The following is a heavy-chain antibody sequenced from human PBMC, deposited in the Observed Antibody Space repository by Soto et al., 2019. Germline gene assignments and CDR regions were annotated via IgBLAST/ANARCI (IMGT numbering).Heavy chain of an antibody. CDR2: INHSGST. CDR1: SGTFSGYY. D-gene: IGHD2-8*01. J-gene: IGHJ5*02. Sequence: PSETMSLTCAVYSGTFSGYYWSWIRKTPGKGLEWIGEINHSGSTNYNPSLKSRVTISVDTSKNQFSLKLSSVTAADTAVYYCARGAFNGAYIWFDPWGQGTLVTVSS. CDR3: ARGAFNGAYIWFDP. V-gene: IGHV4-34*01.